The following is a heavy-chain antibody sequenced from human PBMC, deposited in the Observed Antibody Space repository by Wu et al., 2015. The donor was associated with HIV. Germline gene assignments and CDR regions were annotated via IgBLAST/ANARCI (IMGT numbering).Heavy chain of an antibody. CDR2: MSPTTGNT. V-gene: IGHV1-8*01. CDR1: GDTFTSYD. D-gene: IGHD2-8*02. CDR3: ASNFRDMWSIGLPH. J-gene: IGHJ1*01. Sequence: QVQLVQSGAEVKKPGASVKVSCKASGDTFTSYDINWVRQAPGQGLEWMGWMSPTTGNTGYAHRFQGRLTMTRNTSMSTAYMELSSLRSEDTAVYYCASNFRDMWSIGLPHWGQGTLVSVYS.